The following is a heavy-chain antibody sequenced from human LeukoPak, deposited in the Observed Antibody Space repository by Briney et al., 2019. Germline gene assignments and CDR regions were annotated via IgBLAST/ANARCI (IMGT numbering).Heavy chain of an antibody. Sequence: GRSLRLSCAASGLTFSSYSVNWVRQAPGKGLEWVSSISSSSSYIYYADSVKGRFTISRDNAKNSLYLQMDSLRAEDTAVYYCARDGDYVWFDPWRQGTLVTVSS. CDR1: GLTFSSYS. V-gene: IGHV3-21*01. CDR3: ARDGDYVWFDP. D-gene: IGHD4-17*01. CDR2: ISSSSSYI. J-gene: IGHJ5*02.